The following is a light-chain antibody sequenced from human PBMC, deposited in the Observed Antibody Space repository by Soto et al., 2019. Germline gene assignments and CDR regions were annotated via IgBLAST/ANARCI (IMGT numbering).Light chain of an antibody. CDR1: SSDIGRYNF. CDR2: EVT. J-gene: IGLJ3*02. Sequence: QSALTQPASVSGSPGQSITIFCTGTSSDIGRYNFVSWYQQHPDKAPKLMIYEVTNRPPGVSDRFSGSKSGKTASLTISGLQAEDEADYYCSSYTSSSTWVFGGGTKVTVL. V-gene: IGLV2-14*01. CDR3: SSYTSSSTWV.